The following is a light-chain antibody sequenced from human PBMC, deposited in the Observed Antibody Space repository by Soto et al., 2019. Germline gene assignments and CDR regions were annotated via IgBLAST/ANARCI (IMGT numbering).Light chain of an antibody. J-gene: IGKJ1*01. V-gene: IGKV3-20*01. CDR2: GTS. CDR1: QSVSSSY. Sequence: EIVLTQSPGTLSLSPGERATLSCRASQSVSSSYLAWYQQKPGQAPRLLIYGTSSRPTDIPDRFSGSGSGTDFTLTITRLEPEDFAVYYCQQYGSSQWTFGQGTKVEIK. CDR3: QQYGSSQWT.